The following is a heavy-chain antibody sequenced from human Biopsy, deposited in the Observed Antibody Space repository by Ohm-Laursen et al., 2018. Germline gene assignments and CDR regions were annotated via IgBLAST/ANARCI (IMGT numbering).Heavy chain of an antibody. CDR2: MYYNERT. D-gene: IGHD6-19*01. CDR3: ASGGQWPNPYLRYFDP. CDR1: GGSVTNYY. J-gene: IGHJ5*02. Sequence: SETLSLTCSVSGGSVTNYYWTWIRQPPGKGLEWIGYMYYNERTYYNPSLRGRVTISVDTSKNQISLRLSSVTAADTAVYYCASGGQWPNPYLRYFDPWGQGTLVTVSS. V-gene: IGHV4-59*02.